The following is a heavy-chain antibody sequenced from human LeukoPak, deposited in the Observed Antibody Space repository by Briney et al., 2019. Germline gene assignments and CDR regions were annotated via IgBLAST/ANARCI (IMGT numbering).Heavy chain of an antibody. Sequence: SETLSLTCTVSGGSISSGSYYWSWIRQPAGKGLEWIGRIYTSGSTNYNPSLKSRVTISVDTSKNQFSLKLSSVTAADTAVYYCAREEGVCSGGSCYEGDIDYWGQGTLVTVPS. V-gene: IGHV4-61*02. CDR1: GGSISSGSYY. CDR2: IYTSGST. J-gene: IGHJ4*02. D-gene: IGHD2-15*01. CDR3: AREEGVCSGGSCYEGDIDY.